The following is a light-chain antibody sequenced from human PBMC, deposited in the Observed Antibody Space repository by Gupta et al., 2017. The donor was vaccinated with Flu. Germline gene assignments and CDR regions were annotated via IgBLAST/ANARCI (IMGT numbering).Light chain of an antibody. J-gene: IGLJ3*02. V-gene: IGLV1-40*01. Sequence: QSVLTQPPSVSGAPGQRVTIPCTGTSPNIGAGYEVHWYQPLPGGAPKLLVYDNNHRPSGVPDRFSGSKSGTSASLAIAGLQTEDEGDYYCQSYDSSLSGSRLFGGGTKLTVL. CDR1: SPNIGAGYE. CDR3: QSYDSSLSGSRL. CDR2: DNN.